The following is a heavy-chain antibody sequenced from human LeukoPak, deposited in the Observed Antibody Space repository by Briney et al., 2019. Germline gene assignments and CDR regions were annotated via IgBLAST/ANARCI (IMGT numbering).Heavy chain of an antibody. CDR1: GGTIGIYY. CDR2: IYNSGST. J-gene: IGHJ6*02. Sequence: SETLSLTCSVSGGTIGIYYWTWIRQPAGKGLEWIGRIYNSGSTNYNPYLKSRVTMSVDTSKNQFSLKLSSVTAADTAVYYCARGRSSGWSNYYYYGMDVWGQGTTVTVSS. CDR3: ARGRSSGWSNYYYYGMDV. D-gene: IGHD6-19*01. V-gene: IGHV4-4*07.